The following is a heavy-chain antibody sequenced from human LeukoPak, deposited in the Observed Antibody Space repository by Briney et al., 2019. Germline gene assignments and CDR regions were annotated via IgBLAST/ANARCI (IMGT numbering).Heavy chain of an antibody. Sequence: GGSLRLSCAASGFTFSDYYMSWIRQAPGKGLEWVSAISGSGGSTYYADSVKGRFTISRDNSKNTLYLQMNSLRAEDTAVYYCAKALRIVVVAGDDYWGQGTLVTVSS. V-gene: IGHV3-23*01. CDR2: ISGSGGST. J-gene: IGHJ4*02. CDR1: GFTFSDYY. CDR3: AKALRIVVVAGDDY. D-gene: IGHD2-15*01.